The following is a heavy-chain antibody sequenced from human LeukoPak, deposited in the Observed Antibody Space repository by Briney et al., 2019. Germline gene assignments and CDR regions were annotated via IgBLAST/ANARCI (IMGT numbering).Heavy chain of an antibody. CDR2: IHYSGST. V-gene: IGHV4-59*01. CDR1: GDPISNYY. Sequence: SETLSLTCAVSGDPISNYYWSWIRQPSGKGLEWIGYIHYSGSTNYNPSLKSRVTISVDTSKNQFSLKVSSVTAADTAVYFCARARYSGYVFDYWGQGTLVTVSS. J-gene: IGHJ4*02. CDR3: ARARYSGYVFDY. D-gene: IGHD5-12*01.